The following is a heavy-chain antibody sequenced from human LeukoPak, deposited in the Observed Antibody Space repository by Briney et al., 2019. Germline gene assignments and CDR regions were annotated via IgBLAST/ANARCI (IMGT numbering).Heavy chain of an antibody. CDR3: ARLYYDFWSGSRDYYYYMDV. Sequence: ASVKVSCKASGGTFSSYAISWVRQAPGQGLEWMGWISAYNGNTNYAQKLQGRVTMTTDTSTSTAYMELSSLRSEDTAVYYCARLYYDFWSGSRDYYYYMDVWGKGTTVTVSS. CDR1: GGTFSSYA. V-gene: IGHV1-18*01. CDR2: ISAYNGNT. J-gene: IGHJ6*03. D-gene: IGHD3-3*01.